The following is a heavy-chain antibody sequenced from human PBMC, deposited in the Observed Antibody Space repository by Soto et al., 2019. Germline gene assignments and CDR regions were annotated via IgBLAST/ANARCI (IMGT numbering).Heavy chain of an antibody. V-gene: IGHV6-1*01. CDR3: ARDKREQLVQSYYYYYMDV. Sequence: KQSQTLSLTCAISGDSVSSNSAAWNWIRQSPSRGLEWLGRTYYRSKWYNDYAVSVKSRITINPDTSKNQFSLQLNSVTPEDTAVYYCARDKREQLVQSYYYYYMDVWGKGTTVTVSS. D-gene: IGHD6-6*01. J-gene: IGHJ6*03. CDR1: GDSVSSNSAA. CDR2: TYYRSKWYN.